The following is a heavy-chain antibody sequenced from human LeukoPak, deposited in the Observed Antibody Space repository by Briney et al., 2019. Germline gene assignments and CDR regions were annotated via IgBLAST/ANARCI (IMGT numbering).Heavy chain of an antibody. D-gene: IGHD6-19*01. Sequence: SETLSPTCTVSGGSISSYYWSWLRQPAGEVLEWVGRIYTGGSTNYNPSLKSRVTMSVDTSKNQCSLKLSSVTAADTAVYYCARGQHDITVAGTLYYFDYWGQGTLVTVSS. J-gene: IGHJ4*02. CDR3: ARGQHDITVAGTLYYFDY. V-gene: IGHV4-4*07. CDR1: GGSISSYY. CDR2: IYTGGST.